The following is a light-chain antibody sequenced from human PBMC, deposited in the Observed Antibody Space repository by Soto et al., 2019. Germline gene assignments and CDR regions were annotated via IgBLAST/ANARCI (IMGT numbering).Light chain of an antibody. CDR2: SNN. Sequence: QSVLTQPPSASGTPGQRVTISCSESSSNIGSNTVNWYQQLPGTAPKLLIYSNNQRPSGVPDQFSGSKSGTSASLAISGLQSEDEADYYCAAWDDSLNGWVFGGGTKLTVL. CDR1: SSNIGSNT. J-gene: IGLJ3*02. CDR3: AAWDDSLNGWV. V-gene: IGLV1-44*01.